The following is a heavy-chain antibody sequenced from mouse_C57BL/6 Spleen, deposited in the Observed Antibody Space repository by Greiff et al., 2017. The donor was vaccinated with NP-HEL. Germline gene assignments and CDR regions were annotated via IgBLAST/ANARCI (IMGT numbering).Heavy chain of an antibody. CDR3: ARGSDDYGRWNDAMDY. D-gene: IGHD1-1*01. CDR1: GYTFTSYW. Sequence: QVQLQQPGAELVKPGASVKLSCKASGYTFTSYWMQWVKQRPGKGLEWIGEIDPSDSYTNYNQKFKGKATLTVDTSSSTAYMQLSSLTSEDSAVYDCARGSDDYGRWNDAMDYWGQGTSVTVSS. V-gene: IGHV1-50*01. CDR2: IDPSDSYT. J-gene: IGHJ4*01.